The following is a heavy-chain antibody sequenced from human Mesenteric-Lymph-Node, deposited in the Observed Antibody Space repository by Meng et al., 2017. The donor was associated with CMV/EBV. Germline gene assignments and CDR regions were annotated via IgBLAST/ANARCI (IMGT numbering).Heavy chain of an antibody. CDR3: ARGSSYDILTGYFDY. V-gene: IGHV4-34*01. CDR1: GGSFSGYY. CDR2: INHSGST. Sequence: QVQLHKLGAGLLKPSETLSVTCAVYGGSFSGYYWNWIRQSPEKGLEWIGEINHSGSTTYNPSFTSRIIISVDTSTNQISLNMSSVTAADTAVYYCARGSSYDILTGYFDYWGQGALVTVSS. J-gene: IGHJ4*02. D-gene: IGHD3-9*01.